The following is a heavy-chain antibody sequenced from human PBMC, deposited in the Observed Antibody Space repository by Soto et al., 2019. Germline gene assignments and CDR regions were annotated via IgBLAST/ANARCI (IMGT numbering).Heavy chain of an antibody. V-gene: IGHV3-30-3*01. CDR1: GFTFSSYA. CDR2: ISYDGSNK. D-gene: IGHD3-10*02. Sequence: GGSLRLSCAASGFTFSSYAMHWVRQAPGKGLEWVAVISYDGSNKYYADSVKGRFTISRDNSKNTLYLQMNSLRAEDTVVYYCAKGGYGFVRGYYGIDVWGQGTTVTV. CDR3: AKGGYGFVRGYYGIDV. J-gene: IGHJ6*02.